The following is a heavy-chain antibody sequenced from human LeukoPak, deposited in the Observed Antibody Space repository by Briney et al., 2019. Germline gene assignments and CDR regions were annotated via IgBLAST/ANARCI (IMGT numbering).Heavy chain of an antibody. D-gene: IGHD2-2*01. CDR3: ARADCSSTSCLPYYYYYYMDV. V-gene: IGHV3-9*01. J-gene: IGHJ6*03. CDR2: ISWNSGSI. CDR1: GFTFDDYG. Sequence: PGRSLRLSCAASGFTFDDYGMHWVRQAPGKGLEWVSGISWNSGSIAYADSVKGRFTISRDNAKNSLYLQMNSLRAEDTAVYYCARADCSSTSCLPYYYYYYMDVWGKGTTVTVSS.